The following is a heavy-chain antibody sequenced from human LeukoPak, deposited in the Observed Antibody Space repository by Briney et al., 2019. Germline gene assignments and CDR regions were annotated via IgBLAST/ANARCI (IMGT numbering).Heavy chain of an antibody. CDR2: IKADGSEK. D-gene: IGHD3/OR15-3a*01. J-gene: IGHJ4*02. CDR1: GFTVSSNY. Sequence: PGGSLRLSCAASGFTVSSNYMSWVRQAPGKGLEWVANIKADGSEKYYVDSVKGRFIVSRDNAKNSLYLEMNSLRVEDTAVYYCASTSWTGYDYWGQGTLVTVSS. CDR3: ASTSWTGYDY. V-gene: IGHV3-7*01.